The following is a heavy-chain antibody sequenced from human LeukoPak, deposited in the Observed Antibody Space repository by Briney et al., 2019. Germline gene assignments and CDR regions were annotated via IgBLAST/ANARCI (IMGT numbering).Heavy chain of an antibody. D-gene: IGHD3-10*01. V-gene: IGHV3-9*01. Sequence: PGGSLRLSCAASGFKFEDYAMHWVRQAPGKGLEWVSGISWNSGGIGYADSVKGRFTISRDNAKNSLYLQMNSLRAEDTALYYCAKDWGTMIRGFDCWGQGTLVTVSS. J-gene: IGHJ4*02. CDR2: ISWNSGGI. CDR1: GFKFEDYA. CDR3: AKDWGTMIRGFDC.